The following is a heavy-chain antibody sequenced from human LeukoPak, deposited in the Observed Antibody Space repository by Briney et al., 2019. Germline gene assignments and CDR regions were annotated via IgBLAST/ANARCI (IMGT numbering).Heavy chain of an antibody. CDR2: IYYGGNT. CDR3: ASGPRNYYYSGSYHY. CDR1: GGSFNSDDYY. Sequence: PSETLSLTCGVSGGSFNSDDYYWNWIRQPPGRGLEWIGYIYYGGNTNYNPSLRSRVAISIDTSKNQFSLKVNSVTAADTAVYFCASGPRNYYYSGSYHYWGQGTLVTVSS. D-gene: IGHD3-10*01. V-gene: IGHV4-61*08. J-gene: IGHJ4*02.